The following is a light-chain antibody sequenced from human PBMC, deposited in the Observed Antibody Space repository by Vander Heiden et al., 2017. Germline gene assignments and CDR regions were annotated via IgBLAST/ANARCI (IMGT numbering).Light chain of an antibody. CDR3: SSYTSSSTPYV. J-gene: IGLJ1*01. V-gene: IGLV2-14*04. Sequence: QSITISCTGTSSDVGGYNYVSWYQQHPGKAPKLMIYDVSNRPSGVSNRFSGSKSGNTASLTISGLQAEDEADYYCSSYTSSSTPYVFGTGTKVTVL. CDR2: DVS. CDR1: SSDVGGYNY.